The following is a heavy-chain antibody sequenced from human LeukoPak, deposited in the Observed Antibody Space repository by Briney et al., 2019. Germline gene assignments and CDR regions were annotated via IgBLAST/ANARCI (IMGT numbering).Heavy chain of an antibody. V-gene: IGHV4-30-4*01. D-gene: IGHD3-22*01. CDR1: GGSISSGDYY. J-gene: IGHJ5*02. CDR3: ARPYYYDSRIDP. CDR2: FYYSGST. Sequence: PSETLSPTCTVSGGSISSGDYYWSWIRQPPGKGLEWIGYFYYSGSTYYNPSLKSRVTISVDTSKNQFSLKLSSVTAADTAVYYCARPYYYDSRIDPWGQGTLVTVSS.